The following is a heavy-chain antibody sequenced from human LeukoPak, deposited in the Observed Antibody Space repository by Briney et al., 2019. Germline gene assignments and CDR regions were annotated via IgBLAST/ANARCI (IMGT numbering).Heavy chain of an antibody. CDR2: IDRPAKSYAT. CDR3: TRDRGTYNWLDP. J-gene: IGHJ5*02. D-gene: IGHD1-26*01. CDR1: GFTLSDSG. V-gene: IGHV3-73*01. Sequence: GGSLRLSSAASGFTLSDSGIHWVRQASGKGLEWVGLIDRPAKSYATAYGASVGGRFTISRDDSKNTAYLQMDSLKTEDTALYYCTRDRGTYNWLDPWGQGTLVTVSS.